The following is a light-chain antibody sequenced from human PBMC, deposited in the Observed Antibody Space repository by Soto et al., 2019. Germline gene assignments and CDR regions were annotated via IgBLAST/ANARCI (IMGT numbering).Light chain of an antibody. CDR1: QSISNW. J-gene: IGKJ1*01. Sequence: DIQMTQSPSSLSASVGDRVTITCRASQSISNWLAWYQQKPGKAPKLLIFHASSLESGAPSRFSGSGSGTEFTLTISSLQSDDFATYYCQQYSSYPTFGQGTKVDI. V-gene: IGKV1-5*01. CDR3: QQYSSYPT. CDR2: HAS.